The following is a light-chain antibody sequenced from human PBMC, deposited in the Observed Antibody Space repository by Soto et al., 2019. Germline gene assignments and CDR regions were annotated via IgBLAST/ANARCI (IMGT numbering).Light chain of an antibody. V-gene: IGKV1-39*01. CDR3: QQYNVYSWT. Sequence: DIQMTQAPSSLSASVEDRVIVTCRASQSISNHLNWYQQKPGKAPKLLIFGASSLQSGVPSRFSGSRPGPDFTLTISSLQPDDFATYYCQQYNVYSWTFGQGTKVDIK. J-gene: IGKJ1*01. CDR2: GAS. CDR1: QSISNH.